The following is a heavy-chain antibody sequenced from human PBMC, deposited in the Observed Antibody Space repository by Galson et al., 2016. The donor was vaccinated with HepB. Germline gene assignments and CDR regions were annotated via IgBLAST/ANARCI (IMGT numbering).Heavy chain of an antibody. V-gene: IGHV3-48*04. CDR3: AREGRQLAGAGLDS. CDR2: ITTGGNTK. CDR1: GFTFSRSG. Sequence: SLRLSCAGSGFTFSRSGLNWVRQAPGKGLEWVSYITTGGNTKYYADSVKGRFTISRDNAKNSLYLQMNSLRAEDTAVYYCAREGRQLAGAGLDSWGQGTLVTVSS. J-gene: IGHJ4*02. D-gene: IGHD6-13*01.